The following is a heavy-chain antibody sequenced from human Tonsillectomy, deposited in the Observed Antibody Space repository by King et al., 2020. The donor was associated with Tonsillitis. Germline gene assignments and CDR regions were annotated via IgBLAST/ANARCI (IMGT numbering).Heavy chain of an antibody. D-gene: IGHD3-3*01. V-gene: IGHV3-48*01. CDR1: GFSFSAYS. Sequence: VQLVESGGGLVQPGGSLRLSSAASGFSFSAYSMNWVRQAPGMGLEWVSYISGSSRTIHYAESVKDRFTISRDDAENSLYLHMNSLRAEDTAVYYCARGENYDFWTGYLIDYWGQGTLVTVSS. CDR3: ARGENYDFWTGYLIDY. J-gene: IGHJ4*02. CDR2: ISGSSRTI.